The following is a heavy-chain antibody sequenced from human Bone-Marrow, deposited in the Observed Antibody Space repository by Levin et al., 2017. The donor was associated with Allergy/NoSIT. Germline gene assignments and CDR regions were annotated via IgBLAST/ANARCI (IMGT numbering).Heavy chain of an antibody. Sequence: GESLKISCAASGFTFSSYWMSWVRQAPGKGLEWVANIKQDGSEKYYVDSVKGRFTISRDNAKNSLYLQMNSLRAEDTAVYYCARDAFITIFGVVIGPNWYFDLWGRGTLVTVSS. D-gene: IGHD3-3*01. CDR2: IKQDGSEK. V-gene: IGHV3-7*01. J-gene: IGHJ2*01. CDR1: GFTFSSYW. CDR3: ARDAFITIFGVVIGPNWYFDL.